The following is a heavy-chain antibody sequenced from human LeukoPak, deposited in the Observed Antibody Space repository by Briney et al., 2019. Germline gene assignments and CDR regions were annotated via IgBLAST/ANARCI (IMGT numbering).Heavy chain of an antibody. D-gene: IGHD3-22*01. J-gene: IGHJ3*02. CDR2: IYHSGST. Sequence: SETLSLTCAVSGGSISSSNWWSWVRQPPGKGLEWIGEIYHSGSTNYNPSLKSRVTISVDKSKNQFSLKLSSVTAADTAVYYCARDEDFSSGYSDAFDIWGQGTMVTVSS. CDR1: GGSISSSNW. V-gene: IGHV4-4*02. CDR3: ARDEDFSSGYSDAFDI.